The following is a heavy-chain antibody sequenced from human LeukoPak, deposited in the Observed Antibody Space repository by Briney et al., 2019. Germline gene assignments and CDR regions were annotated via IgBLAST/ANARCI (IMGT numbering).Heavy chain of an antibody. CDR2: ISYDGSNK. J-gene: IGHJ4*02. Sequence: GGSLRLSCAASGFTFSSYGMHWVRQAPGKGLEWVAVISYDGSNKYYADSVKGRFTISRDNSKNTLYLQMNSLRAEDTAVYYCAKDLGYYDSSGYYSVWDYWGQGTLVTVSS. V-gene: IGHV3-30*18. CDR3: AKDLGYYDSSGYYSVWDY. D-gene: IGHD3-22*01. CDR1: GFTFSSYG.